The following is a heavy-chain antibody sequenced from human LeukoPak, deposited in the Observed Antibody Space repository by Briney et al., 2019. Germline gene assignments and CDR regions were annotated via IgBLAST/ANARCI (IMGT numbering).Heavy chain of an antibody. CDR2: ISSSSGYI. CDR3: ARGSEWEPLYYFDY. CDR1: GFTFSIYN. Sequence: TGGSLRLSCAASGFTFSIYNMNWVRQTPGKGLEWVSLISSSSGYIYYTDSVKGRFTISRDNAKNSLYLQMNSLRAEDSAVYYCARGSEWEPLYYFDYWGQGSLVTVSS. V-gene: IGHV3-21*06. J-gene: IGHJ4*02. D-gene: IGHD1-26*01.